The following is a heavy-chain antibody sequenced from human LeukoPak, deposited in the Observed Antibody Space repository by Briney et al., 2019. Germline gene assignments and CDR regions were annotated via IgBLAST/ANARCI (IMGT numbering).Heavy chain of an antibody. V-gene: IGHV3-30*02. J-gene: IGHJ6*03. CDR1: GFTFRSHG. D-gene: IGHD3-10*01. CDR3: AKVGDLRICYYYYMDV. Sequence: GGSLRLSCAASGFTFRSHGMHWVRQAPGKGLECVAFIRYDGSNKYYADSVKGRFTISRDNFKSTVYLQMNSLRAEDTAVYYCAKVGDLRICYYYYMDVWGKGTTVTVSS. CDR2: IRYDGSNK.